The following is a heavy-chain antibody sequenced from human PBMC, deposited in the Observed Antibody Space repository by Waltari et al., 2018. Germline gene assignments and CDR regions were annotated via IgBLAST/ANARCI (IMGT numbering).Heavy chain of an antibody. D-gene: IGHD1-1*01. CDR2: TFADGAT. J-gene: IGHJ6*02. Sequence: EVQLVESGGGLIQPGGSLRLSCAVSGLTSSSTYMNWVRQAPGKGLEWVSVTFADGATHYADSVKGRFTLSRDNFKNTLYLQMNSLRVEDTAVYYCARAVGGGNWRYGMDVWGQGTTVTVSS. CDR3: ARAVGGGNWRYGMDV. CDR1: GLTSSSTY. V-gene: IGHV3-53*02.